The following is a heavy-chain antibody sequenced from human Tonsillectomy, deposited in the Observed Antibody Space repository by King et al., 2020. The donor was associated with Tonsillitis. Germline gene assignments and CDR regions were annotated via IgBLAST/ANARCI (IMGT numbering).Heavy chain of an antibody. CDR2: IYHSGNT. V-gene: IGHV4-38-2*02. J-gene: IGHJ2*01. CDR3: AKTRGAYCASGNCHRYWYFDL. CDR1: GYSISGGYY. Sequence: QLQESGPGLVKPSETLTLTCTVSGYSISGGYYWGWIRQPPGKGLEWIGNIYHSGNTYYNPSLRSRVTISVSTSKNQFSLNLSSVTAADTAVYYCAKTRGAYCASGNCHRYWYFDLWGRGTLVSVSS. D-gene: IGHD4-23*01.